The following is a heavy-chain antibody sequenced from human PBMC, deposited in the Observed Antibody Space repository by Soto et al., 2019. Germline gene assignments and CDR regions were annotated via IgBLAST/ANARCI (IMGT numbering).Heavy chain of an antibody. CDR2: IYYSGST. J-gene: IGHJ4*02. V-gene: IGHV4-59*08. CDR1: GGSISSYY. CDR3: ARGLAYCSGGTCL. D-gene: IGHD2-15*01. Sequence: PSETLSLTCTVSGGSISSYYWSWIRQPPGKGLEWIGYIYYSGSTYYNPSLKSRVTISVETSKNTVYLEMESLRAEDTAVYYCARGLAYCSGGTCLWGQGTLVTVSS.